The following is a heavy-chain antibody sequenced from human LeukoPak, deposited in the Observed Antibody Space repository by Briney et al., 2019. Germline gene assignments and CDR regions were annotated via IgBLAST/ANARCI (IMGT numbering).Heavy chain of an antibody. D-gene: IGHD4-17*01. V-gene: IGHV3-23*01. CDR2: ISGSGGST. CDR3: AKDYGDNRNNWFDP. Sequence: GGSLRLSCAASGFTFSSYAMSWVRQAPGKGLEWVSAISGSGGSTYYADSVKGRVTISRDNSKSTLYLQMNSLRAEDTAVYYCAKDYGDNRNNWFDPWGQETLVTVSS. J-gene: IGHJ5*02. CDR1: GFTFSSYA.